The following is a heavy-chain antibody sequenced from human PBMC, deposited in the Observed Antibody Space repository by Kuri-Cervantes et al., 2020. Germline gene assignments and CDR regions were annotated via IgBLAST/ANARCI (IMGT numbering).Heavy chain of an antibody. V-gene: IGHV1-18*01. CDR3: ARSHHDFWRFDR. Sequence: ASVKISCKASGYTFTSYDINWVRQAPGQGLEWMGLISAYNNNTNYAQKLQGRVTLTTDTSTNTAYMDLRSLRSDDTAVYYCARSHHDFWRFDRWGQGTLVTVSS. CDR2: ISAYNNNT. D-gene: IGHD3-3*01. CDR1: GYTFTSYD. J-gene: IGHJ5*02.